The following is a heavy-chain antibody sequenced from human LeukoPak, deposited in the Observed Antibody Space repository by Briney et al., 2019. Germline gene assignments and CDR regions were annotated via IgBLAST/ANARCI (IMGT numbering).Heavy chain of an antibody. D-gene: IGHD2-2*01. CDR3: ARKGAHGGYCSSTSCYAGY. CDR2: IYPGDSDT. Sequence: GESLKISRKGSGYSFTSYWIGWVRQMPGKGLEWMGIIYPGDSDTRYSPSFQGQVTISADKSISTAYLQWSSLKASDTAMYYCARKGAHGGYCSSTSCYAGYWGQGTLVTVSS. J-gene: IGHJ4*02. V-gene: IGHV5-51*01. CDR1: GYSFTSYW.